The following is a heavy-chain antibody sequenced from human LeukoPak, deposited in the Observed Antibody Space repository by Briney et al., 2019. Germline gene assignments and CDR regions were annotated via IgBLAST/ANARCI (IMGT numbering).Heavy chain of an antibody. CDR1: GFKFSSNW. Sequence: GRSLRLSCAASGFKFSSNWMSWVRQAPGKGLEWVANIKQDGSEKYYVDSVKGRFTISRDNAKNSLYLQMNSLRAEDTAVYYCAREGPSVTPYYWGQGTLVTVSS. D-gene: IGHD4-17*01. CDR3: AREGPSVTPYY. CDR2: IKQDGSEK. J-gene: IGHJ4*02. V-gene: IGHV3-7*01.